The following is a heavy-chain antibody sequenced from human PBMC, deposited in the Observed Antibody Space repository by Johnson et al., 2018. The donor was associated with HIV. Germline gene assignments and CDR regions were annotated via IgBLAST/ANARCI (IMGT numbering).Heavy chain of an antibody. CDR3: AKGQGSSSWTNDAFDS. CDR1: GLNVSSTY. J-gene: IGHJ3*02. CDR2: SASGGST. V-gene: IGHV3-53*01. Sequence: VQLVESGGGLIQPGGSLRLSCAASGLNVSSTYMSWVRQAPGKGLEWVSGISASGGSTYYADSVKGRFTISRDNSRNTLYPQMNSLRVEDTAVYYCAKGQGSSSWTNDAFDSWGQGTMVTVSS. D-gene: IGHD6-13*01.